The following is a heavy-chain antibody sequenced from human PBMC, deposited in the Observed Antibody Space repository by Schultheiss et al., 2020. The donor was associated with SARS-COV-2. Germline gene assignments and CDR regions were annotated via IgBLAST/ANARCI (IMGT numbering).Heavy chain of an antibody. J-gene: IGHJ4*02. Sequence: SETLSLTCTVSGGSISSGGYYWSWIRQHPGKGLEWIGSIYYSGSTYYNPSLKSRVTISVDTSKNQFSLKLSSVTAADTAVYYCARRQGSSGWYEYFDYWGQGTLVTVSS. CDR1: GGSISSGGYY. CDR3: ARRQGSSGWYEYFDY. V-gene: IGHV4-39*01. CDR2: IYYSGST. D-gene: IGHD6-19*01.